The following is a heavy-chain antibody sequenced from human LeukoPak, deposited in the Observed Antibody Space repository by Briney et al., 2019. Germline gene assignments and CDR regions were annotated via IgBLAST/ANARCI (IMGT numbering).Heavy chain of an antibody. J-gene: IGHJ3*02. CDR1: EFTFSTFW. CDR3: VRDSDYQRNSGGLYAHYDALDI. V-gene: IGHV3-7*01. D-gene: IGHD2-21*01. CDR2: IKADGSVK. Sequence: GGSLRLSCAASEFTFSTFWMSWVRQAPGKGLEWVANIKADGSVKHYVDSVEGRFSISRDNARSSLYLQTNSLRAEDTAVYYCVRDSDYQRNSGGLYAHYDALDIWGHGTMVTVSS.